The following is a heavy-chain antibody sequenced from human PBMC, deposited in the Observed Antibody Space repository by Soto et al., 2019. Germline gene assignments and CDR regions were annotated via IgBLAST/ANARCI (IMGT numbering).Heavy chain of an antibody. D-gene: IGHD3-10*01. V-gene: IGHV2-5*02. Sequence: QITLKESGPTLVKPTQTLTLTCTFSGFSLNTRGVGVGWIRQPPGKALEWLALIYWDDDKRYSPSLRSRPTITKDTSKNQVVLTLTNMDPVDTATYYCAHIGISTWFTYWGQGTLVTVSS. CDR2: IYWDDDK. CDR1: GFSLNTRGVG. J-gene: IGHJ4*02. CDR3: AHIGISTWFTY.